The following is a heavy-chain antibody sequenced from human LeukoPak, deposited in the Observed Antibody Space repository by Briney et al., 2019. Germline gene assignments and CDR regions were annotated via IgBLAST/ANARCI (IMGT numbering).Heavy chain of an antibody. CDR3: ARVGAPGTADY. CDR2: IYYSGST. D-gene: IGHD6-13*01. Sequence: SETLSLTCTVSGGSISSSSYYWGWIRQPPGKGLEWIGSIYYSGSTYYNPSLKSRVTISVDTSKNQFSLKLSSMTAADTAVYYCARVGAPGTADYWGQGTLVTVSS. CDR1: GGSISSSSYY. V-gene: IGHV4-39*07. J-gene: IGHJ4*02.